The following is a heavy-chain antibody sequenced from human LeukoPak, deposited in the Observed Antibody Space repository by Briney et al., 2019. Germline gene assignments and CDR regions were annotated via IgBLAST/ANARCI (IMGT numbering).Heavy chain of an antibody. CDR2: INPNSGGT. V-gene: IGHV1-2*04. Sequence: AASVKVSCKASVYTFTVYYMHGVRQAPGQGREWMGWINPNSGGTNYAQKFQGWVTMTRDTSISTAYMELSRLRSDDTAVYYCARGGLSGMDVWGQGTTVTVSS. CDR1: VYTFTVYY. J-gene: IGHJ6*02. CDR3: ARGGLSGMDV. D-gene: IGHD3-16*01.